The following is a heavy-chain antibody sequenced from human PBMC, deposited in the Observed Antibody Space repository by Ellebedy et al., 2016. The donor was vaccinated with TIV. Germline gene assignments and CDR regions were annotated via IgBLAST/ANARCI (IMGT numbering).Heavy chain of an antibody. D-gene: IGHD7-27*01. CDR2: IYYSGNT. CDR3: ARDFVIPSFYYGLDV. CDR1: GGSISSGGYY. J-gene: IGHJ6*02. V-gene: IGHV4-31*03. Sequence: MPSETLSLTCTVSGGSISSGGYYWTWIRQHPGKGLEWIGFIYYSGNTYYNPSLKGRVSISLDTSKNQFSLKLSSVTAADTAVYYCARDFVIPSFYYGLDVWGQGTTVTVSS.